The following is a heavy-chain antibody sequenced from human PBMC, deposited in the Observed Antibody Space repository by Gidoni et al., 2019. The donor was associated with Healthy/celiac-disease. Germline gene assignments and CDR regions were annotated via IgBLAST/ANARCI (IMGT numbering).Heavy chain of an antibody. Sequence: EVQLLETGGGSIQPGGSLRLSCAASRLPVSTHYMSWVRQAPGKGLEWVSVIYSGGSTYYADSGKGRFTISRDNSKNTLYLQMNSLRAEDTAVYYCARYYYDSSGYYYDYWGQGTLVTVSS. CDR1: RLPVSTHY. V-gene: IGHV3-53*02. D-gene: IGHD3-22*01. CDR3: ARYYYDSSGYYYDY. J-gene: IGHJ4*02. CDR2: IYSGGST.